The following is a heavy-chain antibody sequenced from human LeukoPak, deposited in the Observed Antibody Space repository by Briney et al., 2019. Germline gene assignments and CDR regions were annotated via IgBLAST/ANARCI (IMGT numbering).Heavy chain of an antibody. CDR3: ASQRGLVKFDY. V-gene: IGHV3-66*04. Sequence: GGSLRLSCAASGFTVSSNYMSWVRQAPGKGLEWVSVIYSGGSTYYADSVKGRFTISRDNSKNTVYLQMNSLRAEDTAVYYCASQRGLVKFDYWGQGTLVTVSS. CDR2: IYSGGST. CDR1: GFTVSSNY. J-gene: IGHJ4*02. D-gene: IGHD3/OR15-3a*01.